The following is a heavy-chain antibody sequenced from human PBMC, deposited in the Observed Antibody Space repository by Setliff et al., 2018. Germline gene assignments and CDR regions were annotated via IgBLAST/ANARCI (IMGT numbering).Heavy chain of an antibody. D-gene: IGHD2-15*01. CDR2: IHFSGTT. Sequence: PSETLSLSCTVSDGSSSSHYWSWIRQPPGKGLEWIGYIHFSGTTNYNPSLKSRVTLSLDTSKNQFSLELSSVTAADTAMYYCARENGYCSGGACYFMFDYWGQGILVTV. CDR1: DGSSSSHY. J-gene: IGHJ4*02. V-gene: IGHV4-59*11. CDR3: ARENGYCSGGACYFMFDY.